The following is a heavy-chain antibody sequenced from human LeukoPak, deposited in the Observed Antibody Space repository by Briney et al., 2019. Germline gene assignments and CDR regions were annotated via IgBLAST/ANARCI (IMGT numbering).Heavy chain of an antibody. J-gene: IGHJ4*02. CDR3: ARDLNGYNYNY. CDR1: GGTFSSYA. CDR2: IIPILGIA. D-gene: IGHD5-24*01. V-gene: IGHV1-69*04. Sequence: ASVKVSCKASGGTFSSYAISWVRQAPGQGLEWMGRIIPILGIANYAQKFQGRVTISADKSTSTAYMELSSLRSKDTAVYYCARDLNGYNYNYWGQGTLVTVSS.